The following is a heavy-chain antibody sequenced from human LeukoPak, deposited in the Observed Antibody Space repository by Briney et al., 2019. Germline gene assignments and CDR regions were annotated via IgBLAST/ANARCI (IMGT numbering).Heavy chain of an antibody. J-gene: IGHJ4*02. Sequence: PGGSLRLSCAASGFTFSSYAMSWVRQAPGKGLEWVSSISGSSTNIYYADSLKGRFSTSRDNARNSLYLQIYSLRAEDTAIYYCARDASGWHHFDYWGQGTLVTVSS. D-gene: IGHD6-19*01. CDR1: GFTFSSYA. V-gene: IGHV3-21*01. CDR3: ARDASGWHHFDY. CDR2: ISGSSTNI.